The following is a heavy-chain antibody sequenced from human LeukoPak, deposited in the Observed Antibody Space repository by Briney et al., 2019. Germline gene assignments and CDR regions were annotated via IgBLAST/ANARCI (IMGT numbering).Heavy chain of an antibody. J-gene: IGHJ4*02. D-gene: IGHD3-16*01. CDR3: ARGLHTHMIYFDS. CDR2: ISSGGII. V-gene: IGHV3-11*04. CDR1: GFTFSDYY. Sequence: PGGSLRLSCAVSGFTFSDYYMSWIRQAPGKGLEWISYISSGGIIFYADSLKGRFTISSDNAKTSLYLQMNSLRDEDTAVYYCARGLHTHMIYFDSWGQGSVVTVSS.